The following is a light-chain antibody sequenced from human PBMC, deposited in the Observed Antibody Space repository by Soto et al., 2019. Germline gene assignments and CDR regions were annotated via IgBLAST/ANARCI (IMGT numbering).Light chain of an antibody. J-gene: IGKJ4*01. V-gene: IGKV1-5*03. CDR2: KTS. CDR3: QQYKSFSLT. CDR1: QSISNW. Sequence: DIQLPQSPSPLSASVGDRVTIPCRASQSISNWLAWYQQKPGKAPKLLIYKTSKLDSGVPSRFSGSGSGTEFSLTISSLQPDDFATYYCQQYKSFSLTFGGGTRVEVK.